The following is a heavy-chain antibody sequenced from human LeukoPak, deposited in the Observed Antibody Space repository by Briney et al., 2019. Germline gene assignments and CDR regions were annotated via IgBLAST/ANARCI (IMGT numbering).Heavy chain of an antibody. CDR1: GGSISSSSYY. CDR2: INYSGTT. Sequence: SETLSLTCTVSGGSISSSSYYWGWIRQPPGKGLEWIGSINYSGTTYYNPALKSRVTTFVDTSKNQFSLKLSSVTAADTAVYYCARDPTRSGWYDYWGQGTLVTVSS. V-gene: IGHV4-39*07. D-gene: IGHD6-19*01. J-gene: IGHJ4*02. CDR3: ARDPTRSGWYDY.